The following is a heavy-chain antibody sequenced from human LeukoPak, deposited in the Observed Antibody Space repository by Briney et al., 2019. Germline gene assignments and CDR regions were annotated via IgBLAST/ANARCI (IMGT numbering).Heavy chain of an antibody. J-gene: IGHJ3*02. CDR3: AREAYYDSSGYSHDAFDI. V-gene: IGHV4-59*01. D-gene: IGHD3-22*01. CDR1: GGSISSYY. Sequence: SETLSLTCTVSGGSISSYYWSWIRQPPGKGLEWVGYIYYSGSTNYNPSLKSRVTISVDTSKNQFSLKLSSVTAADTAVYYCAREAYYDSSGYSHDAFDIWGQGTMVTVSS. CDR2: IYYSGST.